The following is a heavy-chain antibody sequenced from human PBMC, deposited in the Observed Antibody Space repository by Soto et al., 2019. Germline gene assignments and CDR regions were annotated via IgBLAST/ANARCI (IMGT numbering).Heavy chain of an antibody. J-gene: IGHJ6*02. CDR3: ARAGAAPYYYYCRDV. CDR2: ISAYNGNT. D-gene: IGHD2-15*01. V-gene: IGHV1-18*01. CDR1: GYTFASYA. Sequence: ASVKVSCKASGYTFASYAISWMRQAPGQGLEWMGWISAYNGNTNYAQKLQGRVTMTTDTSTSTVYMELRSLISDDTAVYYCARAGAAPYYYYCRDVWS.